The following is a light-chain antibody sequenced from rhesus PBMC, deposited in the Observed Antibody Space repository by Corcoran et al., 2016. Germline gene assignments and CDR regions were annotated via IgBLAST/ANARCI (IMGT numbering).Light chain of an antibody. CDR1: QSVSSY. CDR3: YQHSSGYS. J-gene: IGKJ2*01. V-gene: IGKV3-10*01. Sequence: QVILTQSPATLSLSPGERATLSCRASQSVSSYLAWYQQKPGQAPRLIIYGASSRATGIPDRFSGSGSGTDFTLTISGVGPEDVGVYHCYQHSSGYSFGQGTKVEIK. CDR2: GAS.